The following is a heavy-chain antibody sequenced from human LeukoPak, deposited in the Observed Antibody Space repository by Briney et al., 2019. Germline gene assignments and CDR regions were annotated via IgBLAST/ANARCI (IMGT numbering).Heavy chain of an antibody. CDR2: ISGGGGST. Sequence: PGGSLRLSCAASGFTVSNNYMSWVRQAPGKGLEWVSAISGGGGSTYYADSVKGRFTISRDNSKNTLYLQMNSLRAEDTAVYYCAKDHHNWNYHWFDPWGQGTLVTVSS. V-gene: IGHV3-23*01. J-gene: IGHJ5*02. CDR1: GFTVSNNY. D-gene: IGHD1-7*01. CDR3: AKDHHNWNYHWFDP.